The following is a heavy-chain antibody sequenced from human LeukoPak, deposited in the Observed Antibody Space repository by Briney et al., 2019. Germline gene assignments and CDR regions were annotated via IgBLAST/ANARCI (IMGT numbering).Heavy chain of an antibody. V-gene: IGHV4-39*01. CDR2: ISHTGTT. CDR3: ATREHHVLRTPGDY. D-gene: IGHD6-6*01. Sequence: SETLSLTCTVSGGSITISDYYWGWVRLPPGKGLEWIGTISHTGTTYYNPSLQSRVTTSVDKSKNQFPLKLSALTAADTAVYYCATREHHVLRTPGDYWGQGTLVTVSS. J-gene: IGHJ4*02. CDR1: GGSITISDYY.